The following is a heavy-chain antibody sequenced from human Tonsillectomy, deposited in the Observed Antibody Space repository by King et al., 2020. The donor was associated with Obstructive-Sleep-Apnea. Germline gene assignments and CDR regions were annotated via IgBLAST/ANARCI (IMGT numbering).Heavy chain of an antibody. J-gene: IGHJ6*02. CDR3: AREEYSSNYGLDV. Sequence: VQLVESGGGLVQPGGSLRLSCAASGFTFSTYWMHWVRQAPGKGLVWVSRVNSDGSATRYADSVEGRFTISRDNAKNTVYLQMNSLRAEDTAVYYRAREEYSSNYGLDVWGRGTTVTVSS. V-gene: IGHV3-74*01. CDR1: GFTFSTYW. CDR2: VNSDGSAT. D-gene: IGHD2-2*01.